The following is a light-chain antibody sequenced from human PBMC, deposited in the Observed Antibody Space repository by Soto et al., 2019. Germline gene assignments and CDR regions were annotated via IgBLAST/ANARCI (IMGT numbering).Light chain of an antibody. Sequence: EIVLTQSPGTLSLSPGERATLSCRASQSVSSNYLAWYHQKPGQAPRLLIYGASSRATGIPDRFSGSGSGTDFTLTISRLETEDFAVFYCQQYGTSEIIFGQGTRLEIK. V-gene: IGKV3-20*01. CDR2: GAS. J-gene: IGKJ5*01. CDR1: QSVSSNY. CDR3: QQYGTSEII.